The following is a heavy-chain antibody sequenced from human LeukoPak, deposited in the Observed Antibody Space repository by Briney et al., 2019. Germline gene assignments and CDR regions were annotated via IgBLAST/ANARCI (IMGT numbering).Heavy chain of an antibody. CDR2: IYYSGST. J-gene: IGHJ4*02. CDR1: GGSISSGGYY. Sequence: SETLSLTCTVSGGSISSGGYYWSWIRQPPGKGLEWIGYIYYSGSTNYNPSLKSRVTISVDTSKNQFSLKLSSVTAADTAVYYCARDKGVYYDSSGYNDYWGQGTLVTVSS. V-gene: IGHV4-61*08. CDR3: ARDKGVYYDSSGYNDY. D-gene: IGHD3-22*01.